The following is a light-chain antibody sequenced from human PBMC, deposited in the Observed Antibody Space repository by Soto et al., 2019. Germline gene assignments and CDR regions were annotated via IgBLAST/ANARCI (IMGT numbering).Light chain of an antibody. CDR3: CSYAGTSLLV. CDR1: SSDVGGYNY. CDR2: DVS. V-gene: IGLV2-11*01. J-gene: IGLJ3*02. Sequence: QSVLTQPRSVSGSPGQSVTISCTGTSSDVGGYNYVSWYQQHPGKAPKLLIYDVSKRPSGVPDRFSGSKSGNTASLTISGLQADEEADYYHCSYAGTSLLVFGGGTKLTVL.